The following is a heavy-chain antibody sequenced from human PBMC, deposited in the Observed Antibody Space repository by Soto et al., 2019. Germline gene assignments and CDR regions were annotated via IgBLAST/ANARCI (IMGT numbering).Heavy chain of an antibody. CDR3: VRDVTTTSRDWFDP. J-gene: IGHJ5*02. Sequence: PSETLSLTCTVSGASISGFYWSWIRKAAGKGLEWIGRIYATGTTDYNPSLKSRVMMSVDTSKKQSSLKLRSVTAADTAVYYCVRDVTTTSRDWFDPWGQGXSVTVSS. CDR2: IYATGTT. CDR1: GASISGFY. D-gene: IGHD1-1*01. V-gene: IGHV4-4*07.